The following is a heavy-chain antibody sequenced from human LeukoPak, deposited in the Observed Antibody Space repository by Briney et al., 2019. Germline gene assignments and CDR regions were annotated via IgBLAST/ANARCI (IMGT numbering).Heavy chain of an antibody. D-gene: IGHD2-15*01. Sequence: SVKVSCKASGGTFSSYAISWVRQAPGQGLEWMGRIIPIFGIANYAQKFQGRVTITADKSTSTAYMELSSLRSEDTAVYYCARGGGYCSGSSCYSRLVYWGQGTLVTVSS. CDR2: IIPIFGIA. V-gene: IGHV1-69*04. J-gene: IGHJ4*02. CDR3: ARGGGYCSGSSCYSRLVY. CDR1: GGTFSSYA.